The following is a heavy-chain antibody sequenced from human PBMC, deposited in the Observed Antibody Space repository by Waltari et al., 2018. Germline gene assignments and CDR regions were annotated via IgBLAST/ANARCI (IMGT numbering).Heavy chain of an antibody. CDR1: GLRNCSYW. CDR3: SRGSGQLGYIMDV. Sequence: EVQLVESGGGLVQPGGSLRPACAASGLRNCSYWTHWVPKVPGRGRVWVSRISSDGISTTYADSVKGRFSIFRDNAKNTLYLHMNSLRADDTAVYFCSRGSGQLGYIMDVWGQGTTVTVSS. V-gene: IGHV3-74*01. CDR2: ISSDGIST. D-gene: IGHD6-13*01. J-gene: IGHJ6*02.